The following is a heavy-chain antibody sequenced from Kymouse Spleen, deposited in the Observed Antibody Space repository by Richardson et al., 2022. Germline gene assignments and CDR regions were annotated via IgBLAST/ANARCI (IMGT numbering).Heavy chain of an antibody. J-gene: IGHJ6*02. CDR2: IWYDGSNK. Sequence: QVQLVESGGGVVQPGRSLRLSCAASGFTFSSYGMHWVRQAPGKGLEWVAVIWYDGSNKYYADSVKGRFTISRDNSKNTLYLQMNSLRAEDTAVYYCARGRITIFGVGMDVWGQGTTVTVSS. CDR1: GFTFSSYG. D-gene: IGHD3-3*01. CDR3: ARGRITIFGVGMDV. V-gene: IGHV3-33*01.